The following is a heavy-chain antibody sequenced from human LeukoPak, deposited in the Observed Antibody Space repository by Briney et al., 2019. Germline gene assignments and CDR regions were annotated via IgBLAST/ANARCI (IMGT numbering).Heavy chain of an antibody. CDR1: GFTFTSSA. CDR2: IVVGSGNT. J-gene: IGHJ4*02. D-gene: IGHD3-22*01. CDR3: AADYYDSSGYYQDY. V-gene: IGHV1-58*02. Sequence: ASVQVSCKASGFTFTSSAMQWVRQARGPRLEWIVCIVVGSGNTNYAQKFQERVTITRDMSTSTAYMELSSLRPEDTAVYYCAADYYDSSGYYQDYWGQGTLVTVFS.